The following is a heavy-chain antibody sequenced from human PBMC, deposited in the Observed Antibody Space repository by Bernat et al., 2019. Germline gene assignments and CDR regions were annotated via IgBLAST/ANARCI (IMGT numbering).Heavy chain of an antibody. D-gene: IGHD2-21*02. Sequence: EVQLVESGGGLVQPGRSLRLSCTASGFTFGDYAMSWFRQAPGKGLEWVGFIRSKAYGGTTEYAASVKGRLNISRDDSKSIAYLQMNSLKTEDTAVYYCTRVGPYCGGDCYDNWFDPWGQGTLVTVSS. CDR1: GFTFGDYA. CDR3: TRVGPYCGGDCYDNWFDP. CDR2: IRSKAYGGTT. V-gene: IGHV3-49*03. J-gene: IGHJ5*02.